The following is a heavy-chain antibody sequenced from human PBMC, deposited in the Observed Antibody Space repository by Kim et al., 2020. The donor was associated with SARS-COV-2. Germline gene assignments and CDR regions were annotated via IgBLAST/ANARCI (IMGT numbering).Heavy chain of an antibody. D-gene: IGHD3-22*01. CDR3: AKDTGDSSGYYYPNDY. J-gene: IGHJ4*02. CDR1: GFTFSSYG. CDR2: ISYDGSNK. V-gene: IGHV3-30*18. Sequence: GGSLRLSCAASGFTFSSYGMHWVRQAPGKGPEWVAVISYDGSNKYYADSVKGRFTISRDNSKNTLYLQMNSLRVEDTTVYYCAKDTGDSSGYYYPNDYWGQGTLVTVSS.